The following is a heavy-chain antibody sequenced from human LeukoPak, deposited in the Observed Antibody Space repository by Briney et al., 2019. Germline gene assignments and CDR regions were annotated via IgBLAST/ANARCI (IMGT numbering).Heavy chain of an antibody. V-gene: IGHV1-8*01. CDR1: GHTFTSYD. CDR3: AKYKSGDYFDSGKRYYFDQ. J-gene: IGHJ4*02. D-gene: IGHD3-9*01. CDR2: MNPNSGNT. Sequence: SVKVSCKASGHTFTSYDIDAGSQGTGQGLEWRGWMNPNSGNTGKAQKYPRRKTMTSNTSIRTAYMELRSLRPEDTAVYYCAKYKSGDYFDSGKRYYFDQWGQGTPVTVSS.